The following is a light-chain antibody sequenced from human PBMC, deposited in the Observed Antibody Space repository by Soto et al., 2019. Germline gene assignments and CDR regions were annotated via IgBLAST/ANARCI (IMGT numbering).Light chain of an antibody. CDR2: WAS. CDR1: QSVLYTSNNKNY. CDR3: QQYYSSPWT. Sequence: DLVLAQSPDSLSVSLGGRATINCKSSQSVLYTSNNKNYLAWYQQRPGQPPKVLVYWASTRESGVPDRFSDTGSGTDFTLTISSLQAEDVAIYFCQQYYSSPWTFGQGTKVDNK. V-gene: IGKV4-1*01. J-gene: IGKJ1*01.